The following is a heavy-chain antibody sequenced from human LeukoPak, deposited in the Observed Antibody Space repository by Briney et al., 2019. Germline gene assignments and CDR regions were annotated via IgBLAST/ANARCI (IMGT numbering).Heavy chain of an antibody. Sequence: PGGSLRLSCAASGFTFDDYGMSWVCQAPGKGLEWVSGINWNGGSTGYADSVKGRFTISRDNAKNSLYLQMNSLRAEDTALYYCARGRQWLRYYYYYMDVWGKGTTVTVSS. CDR3: ARGRQWLRYYYYYMDV. V-gene: IGHV3-20*04. D-gene: IGHD6-19*01. CDR1: GFTFDDYG. J-gene: IGHJ6*03. CDR2: INWNGGST.